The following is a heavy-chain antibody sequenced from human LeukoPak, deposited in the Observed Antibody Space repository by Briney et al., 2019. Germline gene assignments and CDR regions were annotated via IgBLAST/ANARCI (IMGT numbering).Heavy chain of an antibody. CDR1: GFTFSSYW. Sequence: GGSLRLSCAASGFTFSSYWMSWVRQAPGKGLEWVANIKQDGSEKYYVDSVKGRFTISRDNGKNSLYLQMNSLRAEDTAVYYCAKDHGAHYVWGSYRHTPFDYWGQGTLVTVSP. V-gene: IGHV3-7*01. J-gene: IGHJ4*02. CDR2: IKQDGSEK. CDR3: AKDHGAHYVWGSYRHTPFDY. D-gene: IGHD3-16*02.